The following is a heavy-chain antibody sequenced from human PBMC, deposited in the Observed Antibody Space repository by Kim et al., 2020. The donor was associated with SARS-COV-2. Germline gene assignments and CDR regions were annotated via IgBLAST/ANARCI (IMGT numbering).Heavy chain of an antibody. J-gene: IGHJ4*02. V-gene: IGHV3-33*01. D-gene: IGHD4-17*01. CDR1: GFTFSSYG. Sequence: GGSLRLSCAASGFTFSSYGMHWVRQAPGKGLEWVAVIWYDGSNKYYADSVKGRFTISRDNSKNTLYLQMNSLRAEDTAVYYCARDGPPRDYGAQGDYFDYWGQGTLVTVSS. CDR3: ARDGPPRDYGAQGDYFDY. CDR2: IWYDGSNK.